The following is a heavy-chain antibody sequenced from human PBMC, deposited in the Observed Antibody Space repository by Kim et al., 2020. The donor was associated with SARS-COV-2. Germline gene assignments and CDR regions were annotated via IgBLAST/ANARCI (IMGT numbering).Heavy chain of an antibody. D-gene: IGHD3-10*01. CDR2: IYWDDDK. Sequence: SGPTLVNPTQTLTLTCTFSGFSLSTSGVGVGWIRQPPGKALEWLALIYWDDDKRYSPSLKSRLTITKDTSKNQVVLTMTNMDPVDTATYYCAHRPARRGDGEVINFVYWGQGTLVTVSS. V-gene: IGHV2-5*02. CDR3: AHRPARRGDGEVINFVY. J-gene: IGHJ4*02. CDR1: GFSLSTSGVG.